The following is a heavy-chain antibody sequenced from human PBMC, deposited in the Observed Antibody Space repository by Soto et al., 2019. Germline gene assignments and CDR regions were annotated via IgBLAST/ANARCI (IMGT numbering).Heavy chain of an antibody. CDR1: GYTFTSYY. J-gene: IGHJ3*02. CDR3: ARVNIVVALSAYSDAFDI. D-gene: IGHD3-22*01. CDR2: INPSGGST. V-gene: IGHV1-46*01. Sequence: ASVKVSCKASGYTFTSYYMHWVRQAPGQGLEWMGIINPSGGSTSYAQKFQGRVTMTRDTSTSTVYMELSSLRSEDTAVYYCARVNIVVALSAYSDAFDIWVQGTMVTV.